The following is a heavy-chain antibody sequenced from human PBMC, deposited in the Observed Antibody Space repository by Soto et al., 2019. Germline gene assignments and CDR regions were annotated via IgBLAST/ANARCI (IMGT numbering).Heavy chain of an antibody. Sequence: GGSLRLSCAASGFTFSSYSMNWVRQAPGKGLEWVSSISSSSSYIYYADSVKGRFTISRDNAKNSLYLQMNSLRAEDTAVYYCARDRYCSGGSCYIFGMDVWGQGTTVTVSS. CDR3: ARDRYCSGGSCYIFGMDV. CDR1: GFTFSSYS. V-gene: IGHV3-21*01. CDR2: ISSSSSYI. D-gene: IGHD2-15*01. J-gene: IGHJ6*02.